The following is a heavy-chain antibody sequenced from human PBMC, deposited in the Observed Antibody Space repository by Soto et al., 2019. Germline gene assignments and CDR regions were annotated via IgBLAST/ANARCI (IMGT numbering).Heavy chain of an antibody. CDR1: GFTFSSYW. CDR3: ARAVPDYGYYYGMDV. CDR2: INSDGGST. J-gene: IGHJ6*02. Sequence: GGSLRLSCAASGFTFSSYWMHWVRQAPGKGLVWVSRINSDGGSTSYADSVKGRFTISRDNAKNTLYLQMNSLRAEDTAVYYCARAVPDYGYYYGMDVWGQGTTVTVSS. V-gene: IGHV3-74*01. D-gene: IGHD4-17*01.